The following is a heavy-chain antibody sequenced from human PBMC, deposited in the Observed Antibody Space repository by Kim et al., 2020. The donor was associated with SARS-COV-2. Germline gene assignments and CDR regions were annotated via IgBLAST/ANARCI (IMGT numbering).Heavy chain of an antibody. CDR2: ISAHNGKK. V-gene: IGHV1-18*01. Sequence: ASVKVSCKASGYTLSTYGISWVRQAPGQGLEWMGWISAHNGKKNFARKFQGRVTMTTNTSTRTAYMELRSLRSDDTAIYYCGRVPPNPLIWLGDRYYSGM. CDR3: GRVPPNPLIWLGDRYYSGM. J-gene: IGHJ6*01. CDR1: GYTLSTYG. D-gene: IGHD3-10*01.